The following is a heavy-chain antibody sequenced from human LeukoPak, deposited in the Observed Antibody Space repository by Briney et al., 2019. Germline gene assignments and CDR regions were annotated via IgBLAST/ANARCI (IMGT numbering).Heavy chain of an antibody. V-gene: IGHV3-43D*03. CDR1: GFTFDDYA. Sequence: GGSLRLSCAASGFTFDDYAMHWVRQAPGKGLEWVSLISWDGGSTYYADSVKGRFTISRDNSKNSLYLQMNSLRAEDTALYYCAKDFYSSGWTIDYWGQGTLVTVSS. D-gene: IGHD6-19*01. CDR3: AKDFYSSGWTIDY. J-gene: IGHJ4*02. CDR2: ISWDGGST.